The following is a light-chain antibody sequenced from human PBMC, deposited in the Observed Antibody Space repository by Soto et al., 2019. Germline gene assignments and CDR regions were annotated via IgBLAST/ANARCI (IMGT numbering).Light chain of an antibody. CDR2: GAS. Sequence: EIVLTQSPGTLSLSTGDRATLSCRASQSVSSSYLAWYQQKPGQAPRSLIYGASSRATGIPDRFSGSGSGTDFTLTISRLEPEDFAVYYCQQYGSSPLTFGGGNKVELK. J-gene: IGKJ4*01. CDR1: QSVSSSY. V-gene: IGKV3-20*01. CDR3: QQYGSSPLT.